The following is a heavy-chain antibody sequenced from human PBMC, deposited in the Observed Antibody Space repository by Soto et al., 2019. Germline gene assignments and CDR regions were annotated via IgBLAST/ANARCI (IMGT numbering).Heavy chain of an antibody. J-gene: IGHJ4*02. CDR1: GDSISIGYY. CDR2: IYHSGTT. Sequence: SETLSLTCAVSGDSISIGYYWAWIRQPPGKGLEWLASIYHSGTTYYNPSLTSRVTISVDTSKNQFSLKLSSVTAADTAVYYCARHRGVAAAYDYWGQGTLVTVSS. CDR3: ARHRGVAAAYDY. V-gene: IGHV4-38-2*01. D-gene: IGHD6-13*01.